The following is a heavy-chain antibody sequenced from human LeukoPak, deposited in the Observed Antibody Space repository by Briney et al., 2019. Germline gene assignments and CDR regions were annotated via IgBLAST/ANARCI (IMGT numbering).Heavy chain of an antibody. V-gene: IGHV1-2*02. D-gene: IGHD3-3*01. CDR1: GYTFTGYY. J-gene: IGHJ4*02. CDR2: INPNSGGT. CDR3: ARGQPYYDFWSGYSGYYFDY. Sequence: ASVKVSCKASGYTFTGYYMHWVRQAPGQGLEWMGWINPNSGGTNYAQKFQGRVTMTRGTPISTAYMELSRLRSDDTAVYYCARGQPYYDFWSGYSGYYFDYWGQGTLVTVSS.